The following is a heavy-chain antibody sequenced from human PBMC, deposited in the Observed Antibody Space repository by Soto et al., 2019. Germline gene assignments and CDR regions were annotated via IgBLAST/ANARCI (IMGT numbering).Heavy chain of an antibody. CDR1: GFSLTTNGVG. D-gene: IGHD5-12*01. CDR2: IYWNEDK. CDR3: VHRQSHGSWLDA. Sequence: QITLKESGPPQVKPTQTLTLTCTFSGFSLTTNGVGVAWIRQPPGKALEWLALIYWNEDKAYSPSLKPRLTITKDTSKPLSVLTTTNMDPVGPAPYYCVHRQSHGSWLDAGSQGTLVTVAS. J-gene: IGHJ5*02. V-gene: IGHV2-5*01.